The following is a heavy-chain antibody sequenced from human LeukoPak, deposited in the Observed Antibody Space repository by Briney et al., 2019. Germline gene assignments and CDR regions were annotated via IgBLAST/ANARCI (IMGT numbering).Heavy chain of an antibody. CDR3: ARRGGSSSRRSPIDY. D-gene: IGHD6-6*01. CDR2: IKQDGSQR. V-gene: IGHV3-7*01. CDR1: GFTFSDYW. J-gene: IGHJ4*02. Sequence: GGSLRLSCTASGFTFSDYWMTWVRQAPGKGPEWVANIKQDGSQRYYVDSVRGRFTIARDNAKNSLFLQMNGLRAEDTAVYYCARRGGSSSRRSPIDYWGQGTLVTVSS.